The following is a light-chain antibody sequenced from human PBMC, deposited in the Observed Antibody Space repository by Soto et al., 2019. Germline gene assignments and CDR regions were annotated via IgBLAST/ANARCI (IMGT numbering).Light chain of an antibody. CDR2: GAS. CDR3: YQRSRWPPLT. J-gene: IGKJ4*01. V-gene: IGKV3-11*01. CDR1: QSENIY. Sequence: TVVAPSPATLSCVGGERSSLSCRSSQSENIYLAWYQQKPGQAPRLLFDGASSRATGLPDRFSGTGSGTVFTLTISILHADFSAFFYYQRSRWPPLTFGGGTQVDIK.